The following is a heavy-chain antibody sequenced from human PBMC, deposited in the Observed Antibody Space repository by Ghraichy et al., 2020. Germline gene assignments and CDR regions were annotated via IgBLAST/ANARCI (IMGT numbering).Heavy chain of an antibody. V-gene: IGHV4-61*01. CDR1: GGSVSSGSYY. D-gene: IGHD2-2*01. Sequence: PETLSLTCTVSGGSVSSGSYYWSWIRQPPGKGLEWIGYIYYSGSTNYNPSLKSRVTISVDTSKNQFSLKLSSVTAADTAVYYCARTDIVVVPAAPDWFDPWGQGTLVTVSS. CDR3: ARTDIVVVPAAPDWFDP. J-gene: IGHJ5*02. CDR2: IYYSGST.